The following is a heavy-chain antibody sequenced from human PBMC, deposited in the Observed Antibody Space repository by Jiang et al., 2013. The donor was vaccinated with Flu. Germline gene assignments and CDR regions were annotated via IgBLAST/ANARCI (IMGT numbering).Heavy chain of an antibody. CDR2: IYYSGST. D-gene: IGHD1-1*01. J-gene: IGHJ3*02. CDR3: ATPERMEGVFDI. CDR1: GGSISSSSYY. Sequence: LLKPSETLSLTCTVSGGSISSSSYYWGWIRQPPGKGLEWIGSIYYSGSTYYNPSLKSRVTISVDTSKNQFSLKLSSVTAADTAVYYCATPERMEGVFDIWGQGTMVIVSS. V-gene: IGHV4-39*07.